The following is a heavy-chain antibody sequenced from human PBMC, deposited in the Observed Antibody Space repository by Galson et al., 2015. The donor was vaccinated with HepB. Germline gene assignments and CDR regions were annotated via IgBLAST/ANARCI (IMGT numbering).Heavy chain of an antibody. J-gene: IGHJ6*02. CDR2: IIPILGIA. Sequence: SVKVSCKASGGTFSSYTISWVRQAPGQGLEWMGRIIPILGIANYAQKFQGRVTITADKSTSTAYMELSSLRSEDTAVYYCARAFEQQLIFYGMDVWGQGTTVTVSS. CDR3: ARAFEQQLIFYGMDV. D-gene: IGHD6-13*01. V-gene: IGHV1-69*02. CDR1: GGTFSSYT.